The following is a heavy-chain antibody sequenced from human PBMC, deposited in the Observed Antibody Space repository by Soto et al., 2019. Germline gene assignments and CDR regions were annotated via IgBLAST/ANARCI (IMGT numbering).Heavy chain of an antibody. CDR2: TSGSGGSA. Sequence: EVQLLESGGGLVQPGGSLRLSCAASGFTFSSYAMTWVRQAPGKGLEWVSTTSGSGGSAYYADSVKGRFTISRDNAKNTQYLQIKSVRAEDTAVYYCAKDLRGQWRVEHWGQGTLVTVSS. D-gene: IGHD6-19*01. J-gene: IGHJ1*01. CDR3: AKDLRGQWRVEH. CDR1: GFTFSSYA. V-gene: IGHV3-23*01.